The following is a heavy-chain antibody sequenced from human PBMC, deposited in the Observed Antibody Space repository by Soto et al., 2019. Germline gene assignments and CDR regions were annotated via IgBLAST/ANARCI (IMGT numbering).Heavy chain of an antibody. J-gene: IGHJ4*02. CDR2: IYWNDDK. V-gene: IGHV2-5*01. CDR3: AHGGTGIAAAGTSYFDY. CDR1: GFSLSTSGVG. D-gene: IGHD6-13*01. Sequence: QITLKESGPTLVQPTQTLTLTCTFSGFSLSTSGVGVGWIRQPPGKALEWLALIYWNDDKGYSPSLKSRLTSTKDTSKNQVVLTMTKMAPVDTATYYWAHGGTGIAAAGTSYFDYWGQGTLVTVSS.